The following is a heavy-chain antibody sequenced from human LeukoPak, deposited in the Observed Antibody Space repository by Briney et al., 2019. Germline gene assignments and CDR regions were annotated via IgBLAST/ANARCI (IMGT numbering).Heavy chain of an antibody. CDR3: ARQGYTASYYFLDF. J-gene: IGHJ4*02. V-gene: IGHV4-4*07. CDR2: IYATGST. D-gene: IGHD1-26*01. CDR1: GDFLRRYW. Sequence: SETLSLTSDVSGDFLRRYWWGWVRQPARKGLEWIGRIYATGSTKFTPSLQSRLTMSMDTSKTQLSLNLPLKLTCVTAADTAVYFCARQGYTASYYFLDFWSQGTLVTVSP.